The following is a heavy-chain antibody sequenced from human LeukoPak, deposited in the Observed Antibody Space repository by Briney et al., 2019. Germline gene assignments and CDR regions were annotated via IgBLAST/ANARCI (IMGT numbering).Heavy chain of an antibody. CDR2: ISGSGGST. J-gene: IGHJ6*03. V-gene: IGHV3-23*01. CDR3: AKDDGSSWYYYYYYMDV. Sequence: PGGSLRLSCAASGFAFSNYGMSWVRQAPGKGLEWVSAISGSGGSTYYADSVKGRFTISRDNSKNTPYLQMNSLRAEDTAVYYCAKDDGSSWYYYYYYMDVWGKGTTVTISS. CDR1: GFAFSNYG. D-gene: IGHD6-13*01.